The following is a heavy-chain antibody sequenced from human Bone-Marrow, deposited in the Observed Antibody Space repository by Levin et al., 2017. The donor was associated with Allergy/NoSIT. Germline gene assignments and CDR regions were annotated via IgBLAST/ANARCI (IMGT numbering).Heavy chain of an antibody. Sequence: HPGGSLRLSCAASGFTFDDNAMHWVRQAPGKGLEWVSGISWDSANIAYADSVKGRFTISRDNPKKSLYLQMNSLRAEDTALYYCAKDISTTPGRYFDLWGRGTLVTVSS. CDR3: AKDISTTPGRYFDL. CDR2: ISWDSANI. CDR1: GFTFDDNA. D-gene: IGHD1-1*01. J-gene: IGHJ2*01. V-gene: IGHV3-9*01.